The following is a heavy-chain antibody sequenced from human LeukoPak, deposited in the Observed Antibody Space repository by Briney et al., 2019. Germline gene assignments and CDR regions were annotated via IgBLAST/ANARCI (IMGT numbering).Heavy chain of an antibody. J-gene: IGHJ4*02. V-gene: IGHV3-30*02. CDR2: IRYDGSNK. D-gene: IGHD3-9*01. CDR1: GFTFSSYG. CDR3: AKTYYDILTGYVSESYYFDY. Sequence: PGGSLRLSCAASGFTFSSYGMHWVRQAPGKGLEWVAFIRYDGSNKYYADSVKGRFTISRDNSKNTLYLQMNSLRAEDTAVYYCAKTYYDILTGYVSESYYFDYWGQGTLVTVSS.